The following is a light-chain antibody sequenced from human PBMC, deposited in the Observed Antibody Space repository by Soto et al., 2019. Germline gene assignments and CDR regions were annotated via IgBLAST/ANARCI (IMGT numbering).Light chain of an antibody. CDR1: SSDVGGYNY. J-gene: IGLJ2*01. CDR3: SSYTSSSVV. Sequence: QSVLTQPRSVSGSPGQSVTISCTGTSSDVGGYNYVSWYQQHPGKAPKLMIYEVSNRPSGVSNRFSGSKSGNTASLTISGLQAEDEADYYCSSYTSSSVVFGGGTQLTVL. V-gene: IGLV2-14*01. CDR2: EVS.